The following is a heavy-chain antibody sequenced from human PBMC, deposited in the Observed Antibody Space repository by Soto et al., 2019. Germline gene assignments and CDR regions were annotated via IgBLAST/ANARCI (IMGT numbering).Heavy chain of an antibody. J-gene: IGHJ6*02. CDR3: ARAYYYDSSGYYPLYYYGMDV. CDR1: GYTFTSYY. V-gene: IGHV1-46*01. CDR2: INPSGGST. D-gene: IGHD3-22*01. Sequence: VASVKVSCKASGYTFTSYYMHWVRQAPGQGLEWMGIINPSGGSTSYAQKFQGRVTMTRDTSTSTVYMELSSLRSEDTAVYYCARAYYYDSSGYYPLYYYGMDVWGQGTTVTVSS.